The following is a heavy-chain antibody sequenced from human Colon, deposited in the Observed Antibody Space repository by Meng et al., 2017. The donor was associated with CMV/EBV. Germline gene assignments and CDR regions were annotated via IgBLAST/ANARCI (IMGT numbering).Heavy chain of an antibody. CDR3: AKGAASGVTAPDY. CDR1: GFTFSGYT. D-gene: IGHD2-21*02. V-gene: IGHV3-23*01. Sequence: GESLKISCVVSGFTFSGYTMTWVRQAPGKGLEWVSRIRGNGGGAAYADSVRARFTISRDHSKNTLYLQMNSLRAEDTAVYYCAKGAASGVTAPDYWGQGTLVTVSS. J-gene: IGHJ4*02. CDR2: IRGNGGGA.